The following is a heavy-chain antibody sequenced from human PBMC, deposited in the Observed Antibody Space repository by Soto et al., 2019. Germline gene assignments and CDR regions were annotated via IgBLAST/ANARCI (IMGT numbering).Heavy chain of an antibody. Sequence: ASVKVSCKASGYTFTGYYMHWVRQAPGQGLEWMGWINPNSGGTNYAQKFQGWVTMTRDTSISTAYMELSRLRSDDTAVYYCARDQDVLRFLEWLPGYGMDVWGQGTKVTVSS. J-gene: IGHJ6*02. CDR3: ARDQDVLRFLEWLPGYGMDV. CDR1: GYTFTGYY. CDR2: INPNSGGT. V-gene: IGHV1-2*04. D-gene: IGHD3-3*01.